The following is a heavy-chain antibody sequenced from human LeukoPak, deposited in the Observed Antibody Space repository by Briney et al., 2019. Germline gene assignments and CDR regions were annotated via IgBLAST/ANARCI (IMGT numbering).Heavy chain of an antibody. CDR2: IYYSGST. D-gene: IGHD5-24*01. V-gene: IGHV4-39*07. J-gene: IGHJ4*02. CDR1: GGSISSSSYY. Sequence: SETLSLTCTVSGGSISSSSYYWGWIRQPPGKGLEWIGSIYYSGSTYYNPSLKSRVTISVDTSKNQFSLKLSSVTAADTAVYYCAIAVEMATTRFDYWGQGTLVTVSS. CDR3: AIAVEMATTRFDY.